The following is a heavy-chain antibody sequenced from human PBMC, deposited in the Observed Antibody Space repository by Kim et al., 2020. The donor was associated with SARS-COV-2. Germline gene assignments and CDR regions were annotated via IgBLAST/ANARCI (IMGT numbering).Heavy chain of an antibody. CDR1: DNSISTYY. V-gene: IGHV4-59*08. Sequence: SETLSLTCTVSDNSISTYYWTWIRQPPGKGLEWIGHVFYFGSPDYNPSLRGRATMSVDKSRYHLSLKLASVTAGDTAIYYCARQGVGHYFDLWGQGTVVTVSS. D-gene: IGHD2-8*01. CDR3: ARQGVGHYFDL. CDR2: VFYFGSP. J-gene: IGHJ4*02.